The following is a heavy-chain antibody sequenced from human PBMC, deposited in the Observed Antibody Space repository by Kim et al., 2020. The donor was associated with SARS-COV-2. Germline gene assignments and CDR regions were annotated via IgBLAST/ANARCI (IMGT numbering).Heavy chain of an antibody. Sequence: GGSLRLSCAASGFTFSSYSMNWVRQAPGKGLEWVSSISSSSYIYYADSVKGRFTISRDNAKNSLYLQMNSLRAEDTAVYYCARGVGGAPYYDFWSGYDAFDIWGQGTMVTVSS. D-gene: IGHD3-3*01. J-gene: IGHJ3*02. CDR1: GFTFSSYS. CDR2: ISSSSYI. CDR3: ARGVGGAPYYDFWSGYDAFDI. V-gene: IGHV3-21*01.